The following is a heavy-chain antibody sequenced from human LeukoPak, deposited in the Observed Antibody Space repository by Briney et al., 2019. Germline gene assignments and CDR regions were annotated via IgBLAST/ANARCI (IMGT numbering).Heavy chain of an antibody. V-gene: IGHV4-31*03. CDR2: IYYSGST. CDR1: GGSISSVGYY. D-gene: IGHD2-15*01. Sequence: SDTLSLTCTVSGGSISSVGYYWSWIRQHPGKGLEWIGYIYYSGSTYYNPSLKSRVTISVDTSKNQFSLKLSSVTAADTAVYYCARERDCSGGSCYLYFDYWGQGTLVTVSS. J-gene: IGHJ4*02. CDR3: ARERDCSGGSCYLYFDY.